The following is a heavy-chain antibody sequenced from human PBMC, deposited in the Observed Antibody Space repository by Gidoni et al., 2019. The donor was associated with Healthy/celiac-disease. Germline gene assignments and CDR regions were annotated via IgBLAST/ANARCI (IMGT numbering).Heavy chain of an antibody. CDR2: IWYDGSNK. V-gene: IGHV3-33*01. Sequence: QVQLVESGGGVVQPGRSLRLPCAASGFTFSSYGMHWVRQAPGKGLEWVAVIWYDGSNKYYADSVKGRFTISRDNSKNTLYLQMNSLRAEDTAVYYCARVRHYYDSSGYSPFDYWGQGTLVTVSS. D-gene: IGHD3-22*01. CDR3: ARVRHYYDSSGYSPFDY. J-gene: IGHJ4*02. CDR1: GFTFSSYG.